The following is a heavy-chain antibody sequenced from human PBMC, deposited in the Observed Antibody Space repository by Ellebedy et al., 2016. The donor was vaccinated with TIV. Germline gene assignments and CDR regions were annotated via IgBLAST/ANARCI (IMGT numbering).Heavy chain of an antibody. J-gene: IGHJ4*02. CDR3: ARLGRAGYYNAPGDY. Sequence: GGSLRLXXKASGYNLTSYWISWVRQVPGKGLEWVGRIDPSDSYTNYRPSLQGHVTISADKSISTAYLQWHSLKASDTAIYYCARLGRAGYYNAPGDYWGQGTLVAVSS. D-gene: IGHD3-9*01. V-gene: IGHV5-10-1*01. CDR2: IDPSDSYT. CDR1: GYNLTSYW.